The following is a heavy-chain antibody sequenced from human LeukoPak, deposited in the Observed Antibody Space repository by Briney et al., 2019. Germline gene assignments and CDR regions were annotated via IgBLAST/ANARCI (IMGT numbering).Heavy chain of an antibody. D-gene: IGHD2-21*02. CDR1: GFTFSSYE. V-gene: IGHV3-48*03. CDR3: AREICGGDCYSGWFDP. J-gene: IGHJ5*02. CDR2: IISSGSTI. Sequence: GGSLRLSCAASGFTFSSYEMNWVRQAPGKGLERVSYIISSGSTIYYADSVKGRFTISRDNAKNSLYLQMNSLRAEDTAVYYCAREICGGDCYSGWFDPWGQGTLVTVSS.